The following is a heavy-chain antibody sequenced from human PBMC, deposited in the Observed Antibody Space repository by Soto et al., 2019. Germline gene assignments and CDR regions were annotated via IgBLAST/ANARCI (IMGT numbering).Heavy chain of an antibody. Sequence: PXETLCHTGTVSGGSISSGGYYGSWIRQHPGKGLEWIGYIYYSGSTYYNPSLKSRVTISVDTSKNQFSLKLSSVTAADTAVYYCARDRGGRTKYSGSPRDCGMDGWGQGTTVTVSS. CDR2: IYYSGST. V-gene: IGHV4-31*03. D-gene: IGHD1-26*01. J-gene: IGHJ6*02. CDR1: GGSISSGGYY. CDR3: ARDRGGRTKYSGSPRDCGMDG.